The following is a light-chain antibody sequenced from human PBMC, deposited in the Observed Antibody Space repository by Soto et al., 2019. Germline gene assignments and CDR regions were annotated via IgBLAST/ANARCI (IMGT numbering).Light chain of an antibody. CDR2: WAS. J-gene: IGKJ2*01. V-gene: IGKV4-1*01. CDR1: QIVLYSPNNKEY. CDR3: QQYYSTPHT. Sequence: DIVMTQSPDSLAVSLGERATINCKSSQIVLYSPNNKEYLAWYQQKPGQPPKLLIYWASTRESGVPDRFSGSGSGTDFTLTISSLQAEDVAVYYCQQYYSTPHTFGQGTKLEIK.